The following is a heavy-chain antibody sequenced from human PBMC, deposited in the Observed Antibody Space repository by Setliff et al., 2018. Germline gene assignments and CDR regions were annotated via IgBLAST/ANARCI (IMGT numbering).Heavy chain of an antibody. V-gene: IGHV4-39*07. J-gene: IGHJ1*01. CDR1: GGSVSSTSHY. CDR3: ARVDFTMIQGVLGL. D-gene: IGHD3-10*01. CDR2: VYYSGYT. Sequence: ASETLSLTCNVSGGSVSSTSHYWGWIRQPPGKGMEWIGSVYYSGYTYYNPSLQSRVTISVDMSKNQFSLKLTSVTAAGTAVYYCARVDFTMIQGVLGLWGQGTLVTVSS.